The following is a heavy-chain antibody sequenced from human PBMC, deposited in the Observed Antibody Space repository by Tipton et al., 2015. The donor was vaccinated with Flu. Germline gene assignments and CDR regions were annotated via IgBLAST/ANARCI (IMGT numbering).Heavy chain of an antibody. CDR2: IASDGSST. V-gene: IGHV3-74*01. Sequence: SLRLSCAASGFTFSNYWMHWVRQAPGKGLVWVSHIASDGSSTTYADSVKGRFTVSRDNAKNALYLRMNNLRAEDTAVYYCVRKDGSYGAGTYYPWGQGTLVTVSS. CDR1: GFTFSNYW. J-gene: IGHJ5*02. CDR3: VRKDGSYGAGTYYP. D-gene: IGHD3-10*01.